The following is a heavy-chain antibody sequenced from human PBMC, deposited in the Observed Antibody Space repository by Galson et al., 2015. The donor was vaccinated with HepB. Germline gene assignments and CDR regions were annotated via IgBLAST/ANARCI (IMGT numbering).Heavy chain of an antibody. J-gene: IGHJ3*02. CDR3: TSDGPFGSSRDAFDI. CDR2: IRSKANSYAT. Sequence: SLRLSCAASGFTFSSYGMHWVRQASGKGLEWVGRIRSKANSYATAYAASVKGRFTISRDDSKNTAYLQMNSLKTEDTAVYYCTSDGPFGSSRDAFDIWGQGTMVTVSS. V-gene: IGHV3-73*01. CDR1: GFTFSSYG. D-gene: IGHD3-3*01.